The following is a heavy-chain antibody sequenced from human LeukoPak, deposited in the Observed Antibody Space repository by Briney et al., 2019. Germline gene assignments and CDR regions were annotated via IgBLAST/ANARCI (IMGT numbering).Heavy chain of an antibody. CDR3: ARGDFWSGAPTD. D-gene: IGHD3-3*01. CDR1: GGSISRYY. J-gene: IGHJ4*02. CDR2: IYYTGRA. V-gene: IGHV4-59*01. Sequence: KPSETLSLTCTASGGSISRYYWSWIRQPPGTGLEWIGYIYYTGRADYNPSLKSRVSMSVDTSKNQFSLRANSMTAADTAVYYCARGDFWSGAPTDWGQGTLVTVSS.